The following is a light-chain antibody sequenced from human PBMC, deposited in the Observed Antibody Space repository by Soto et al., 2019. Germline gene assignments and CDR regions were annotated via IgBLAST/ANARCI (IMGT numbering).Light chain of an antibody. CDR2: DVS. J-gene: IGKJ4*01. CDR1: QSVTSF. CDR3: LQRSNWPLT. V-gene: IGKV3-11*01. Sequence: EIVLTQSPVTLSLSPGERATLSCRASQSVTSFLAWYQQKPGQAPRLLIYDVSIRATGIPARFSGSGSGTDFALTISSLEPEDLAVYYCLQRSNWPLTFGGGTKVEIK.